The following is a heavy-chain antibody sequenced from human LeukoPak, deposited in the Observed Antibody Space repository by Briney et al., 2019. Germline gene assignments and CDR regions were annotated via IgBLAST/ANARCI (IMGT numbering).Heavy chain of an antibody. J-gene: IGHJ4*02. CDR2: IYRGGGT. Sequence: GGSLRLSCAASGFTVSSNYMSWVRQAPGKGLEWVSLIYRGGGTYYATSVKGRFTISRDNSKNTLYLQMNSLRAEDTGVYYCAIYDFWSAYYKDWGQGTPVTVAS. D-gene: IGHD3-3*01. V-gene: IGHV3-53*01. CDR3: AIYDFWSAYYKD. CDR1: GFTVSSNY.